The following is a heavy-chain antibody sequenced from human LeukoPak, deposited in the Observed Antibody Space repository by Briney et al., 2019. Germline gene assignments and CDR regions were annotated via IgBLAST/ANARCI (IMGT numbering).Heavy chain of an antibody. D-gene: IGHD4-23*01. J-gene: IGHJ4*02. CDR3: ARDRWNFDY. V-gene: IGHV3-7*01. CDR1: GFTFSNYW. Sequence: GGSLRLSCAASGFTFSNYWMSWVRQAPGKGLQWVANINQDGSVKYYVESVKGRFTISRDNAKNTLYLQMNSLRAEDTAVYYCARDRWNFDYWGQGTLVTVSS. CDR2: INQDGSVK.